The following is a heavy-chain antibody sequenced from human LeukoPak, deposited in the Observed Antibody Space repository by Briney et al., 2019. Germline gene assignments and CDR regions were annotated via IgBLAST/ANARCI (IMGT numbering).Heavy chain of an antibody. CDR2: ISSNGGST. V-gene: IGHV3-64*01. CDR1: GFTFSTYA. J-gene: IGHJ4*02. D-gene: IGHD3-22*01. Sequence: PGGSLRLSCAASGFTFSTYAMHWVRQAPGKGLEDVSAISSNGGSTYYASSVKGRFTISRDNSKNTLYLRMNSLRAEDTAVYYCAKDPDYYHSSGYYYFDYWGQGTLVTVSS. CDR3: AKDPDYYHSSGYYYFDY.